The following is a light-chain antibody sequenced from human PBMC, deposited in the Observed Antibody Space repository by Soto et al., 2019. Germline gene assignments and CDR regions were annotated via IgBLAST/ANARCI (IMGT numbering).Light chain of an antibody. J-gene: IGKJ5*01. Sequence: EIVMTQSPLTLPVTPGEPASISCRSSQSILYNNTYNYLDWYVQKPGQSPQLLIYFGSNRAPGVPDGFSGGGSGTDFTLKINRVEAEDVGTYYCMQALQSLTFGQGTRREIQ. V-gene: IGKV2-28*01. CDR2: FGS. CDR3: MQALQSLT. CDR1: QSILYNNTYNY.